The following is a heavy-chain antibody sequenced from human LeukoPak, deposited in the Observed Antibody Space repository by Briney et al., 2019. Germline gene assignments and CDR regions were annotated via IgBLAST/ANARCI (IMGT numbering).Heavy chain of an antibody. CDR3: ARGRDSSGYYYGSHDY. CDR1: GGSISSYY. Sequence: SETLSLTCTVSGGSISSYYWSWIRQPPGKGLEWIGYIYYSGSTNYNPSLKSRVTISVDTSKNQFSLKLSSVTAADTAVYYCARGRDSSGYYYGSHDYWGQGTLVTVSS. J-gene: IGHJ4*02. D-gene: IGHD3-22*01. CDR2: IYYSGST. V-gene: IGHV4-59*01.